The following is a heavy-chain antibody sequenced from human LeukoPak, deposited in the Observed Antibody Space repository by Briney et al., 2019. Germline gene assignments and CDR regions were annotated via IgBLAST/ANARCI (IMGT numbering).Heavy chain of an antibody. CDR1: GFTFSSYW. CDR3: AKWGYCSSDSCYIRDPNNWFDP. D-gene: IGHD2-2*02. V-gene: IGHV3-74*01. CDR2: INTDGSST. Sequence: PGGSLRLSCAASGFTFSSYWMHWVRQAPGKGLVWVSRINTDGSSTSYADSVKGRFTISRDNAKNTLYLQMNSLRAEDTAVYFCAKWGYCSSDSCYIRDPNNWFDPWGQGTLVTVSS. J-gene: IGHJ5*02.